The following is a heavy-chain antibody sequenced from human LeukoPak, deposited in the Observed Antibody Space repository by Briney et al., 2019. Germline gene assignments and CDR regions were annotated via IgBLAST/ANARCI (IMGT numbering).Heavy chain of an antibody. CDR3: ARQIRWLRYWFDP. CDR2: INPNSGGT. J-gene: IGHJ5*02. V-gene: IGHV1-2*02. D-gene: IGHD5-12*01. Sequence: GASVKVSCKASGYTFTGYYMHWVRQAPGQGLEWMGWINPNSGGTNYGQKFQGRGTLNRDTSISTAYMELSRLRSDDTAVYYCARQIRWLRYWFDPWGQGTLVTVSS. CDR1: GYTFTGYY.